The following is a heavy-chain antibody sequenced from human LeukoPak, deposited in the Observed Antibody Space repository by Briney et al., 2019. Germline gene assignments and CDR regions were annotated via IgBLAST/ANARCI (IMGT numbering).Heavy chain of an antibody. V-gene: IGHV3-23*01. CDR1: GFTFSSYT. CDR2: ISDGDGST. J-gene: IGHJ6*03. CDR3: ARDLAYYDFWSGYYYYYYMDV. D-gene: IGHD3-3*01. Sequence: GGSLRLSCAASGFTFSSYTMSWVRQAPGKGLEWVSAISDGDGSTYYADSVKGRFTISRDNSKNTLYLQMNSLRAEDTAVYYCARDLAYYDFWSGYYYYYYMDVWGKGTTVTVSS.